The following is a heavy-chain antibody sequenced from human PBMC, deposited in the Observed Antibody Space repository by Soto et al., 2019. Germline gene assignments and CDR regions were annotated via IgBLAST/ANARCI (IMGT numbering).Heavy chain of an antibody. J-gene: IGHJ6*02. D-gene: IGHD2-2*01. Sequence: GGSLRLSCAASGFTFDDYTMHWVRQAPGKGLEWVSLISWDGGSTYYADSVKGRFTISRDNSKNSLYLQMNSLRTEDTALYYCAKDLLCSSTSCYHRTEYYYYYYGMDVWGQGTTVTVTS. CDR1: GFTFDDYT. CDR2: ISWDGGST. CDR3: AKDLLCSSTSCYHRTEYYYYYYGMDV. V-gene: IGHV3-43*01.